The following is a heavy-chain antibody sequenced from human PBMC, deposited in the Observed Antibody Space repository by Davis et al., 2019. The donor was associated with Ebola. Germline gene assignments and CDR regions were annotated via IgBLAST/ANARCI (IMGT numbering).Heavy chain of an antibody. Sequence: APSPTLSCMASAYTFTSYAISLVRQAPGQGLEWMGWISAHNGNTNYAQKLQGRVTITTDTSPSTAYIELSSLRSEDTAVYYCARDNEDIVVVVAATWRAFDIWGQGTMVTVSS. CDR3: ARDNEDIVVVVAATWRAFDI. V-gene: IGHV1-18*01. D-gene: IGHD2-15*01. J-gene: IGHJ3*02. CDR2: ISAHNGNT. CDR1: AYTFTSYA.